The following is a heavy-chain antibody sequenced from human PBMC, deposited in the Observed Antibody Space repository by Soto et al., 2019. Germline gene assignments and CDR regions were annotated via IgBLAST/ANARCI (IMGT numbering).Heavy chain of an antibody. D-gene: IGHD1-26*01. CDR3: ARVVGALGHWFDP. J-gene: IGHJ5*02. V-gene: IGHV1-18*01. CDR1: GYTFTSYG. Sequence: EASVKVSCKASGYTFTSYGLSWVRQAPGQGLEWMGRISDYNYNTNYAQKLQGRVTMTTDTSTSKAYMELRSLRSDDTAVYYCARVVGALGHWFDPWGQGALVTVSS. CDR2: ISDYNYNT.